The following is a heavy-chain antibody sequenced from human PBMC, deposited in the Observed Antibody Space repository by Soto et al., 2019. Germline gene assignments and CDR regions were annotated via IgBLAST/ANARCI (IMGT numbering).Heavy chain of an antibody. V-gene: IGHV3-15*07. CDR3: TTDVGDF. J-gene: IGHJ4*02. Sequence: PGGSLRLSCAASGFTFNDAPMNWFRQAPGKGPEWVGRIKSETDGGTTNYAAPVKGRFTISRDDSKDTLYLQMNSLKIEDTAVYYCTTDVGDFWGQGTLVTVSS. CDR1: GFTFNDAP. CDR2: IKSETDGGTT. D-gene: IGHD1-26*01.